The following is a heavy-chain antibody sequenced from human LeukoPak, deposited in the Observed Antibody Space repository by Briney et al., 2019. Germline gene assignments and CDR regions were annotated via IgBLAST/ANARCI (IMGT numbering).Heavy chain of an antibody. Sequence: ASVKVSCKASGCTFTSYDISWVRQAPGQGLEWMGGIMPMFCKTNYAQKFQGRVTTTADKTTSTAYMELSALRSDDTAHYYCSRARTDIVVVPATFRNFYFEYWGQGKLVTVSS. CDR3: SRARTDIVVVPATFRNFYFEY. D-gene: IGHD2-2*01. CDR1: GCTFTSYD. J-gene: IGHJ4*02. V-gene: IGHV1-69*06. CDR2: IMPMFCKT.